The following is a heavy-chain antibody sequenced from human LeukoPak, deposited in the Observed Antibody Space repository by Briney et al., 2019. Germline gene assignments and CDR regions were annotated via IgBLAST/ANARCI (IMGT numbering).Heavy chain of an antibody. CDR3: ARGGSVAVAGTADY. CDR1: GGSFSGYY. Sequence: SETLSLTCAVYGGSFSGYYWSWIRQPPGKGLEWIGEINHSGSTNYNPSLKSRVTTSVDTSKNQFSLKLSSVTAADTAVYYCARGGSVAVAGTADYWGQGTLVTVSS. J-gene: IGHJ4*02. V-gene: IGHV4-34*01. CDR2: INHSGST. D-gene: IGHD6-19*01.